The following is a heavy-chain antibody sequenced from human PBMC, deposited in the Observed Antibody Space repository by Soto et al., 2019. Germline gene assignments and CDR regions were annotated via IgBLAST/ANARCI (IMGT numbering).Heavy chain of an antibody. Sequence: EAQLLESGGGSVQPGGSLRLSCAASGFTFSSHAMSWIRQAPGKGLEWISGLSRGGGSTYYVDSVKGRFTISRDNAKNTLDLIMKSLRVEDTGLYYCASDGQYRTDGFDIWGQGTMVTVSS. J-gene: IGHJ3*02. D-gene: IGHD5-12*01. CDR1: GFTFSSHA. V-gene: IGHV3-23*01. CDR2: LSRGGGST. CDR3: ASDGQYRTDGFDI.